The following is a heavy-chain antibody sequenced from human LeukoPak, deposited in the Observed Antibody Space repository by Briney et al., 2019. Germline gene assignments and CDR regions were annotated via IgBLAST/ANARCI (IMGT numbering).Heavy chain of an antibody. Sequence: SVKVSCKASGGTFSSYAISWVRQAPGQGLEWMGGIIPIFGTANYTQKFQGRVTITADKSTSTAYMELSSLRSEDTAVYYCARGTSGIAAAGTNYWGQGTLVTVSS. CDR3: ARGTSGIAAAGTNY. J-gene: IGHJ4*02. D-gene: IGHD6-13*01. V-gene: IGHV1-69*06. CDR2: IIPIFGTA. CDR1: GGTFSSYA.